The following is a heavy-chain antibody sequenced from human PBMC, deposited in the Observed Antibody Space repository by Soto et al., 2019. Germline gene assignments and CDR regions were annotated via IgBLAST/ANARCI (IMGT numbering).Heavy chain of an antibody. D-gene: IGHD2-15*01. CDR1: GFTFGDYA. CDR2: IRSKAYGGTT. J-gene: IGHJ5*02. V-gene: IGHV3-49*03. CDR3: TRSVEAAATSWFDP. Sequence: GGSLRLSCTASGFTFGDYAMSWFRQAPGKGLEWVGFIRSKAYGGTTEYAASVKGRFTISRDDSKSIAYLQMNSLKTEDTAVYYCTRSVEAAATSWFDPWGQGTLVTVSS.